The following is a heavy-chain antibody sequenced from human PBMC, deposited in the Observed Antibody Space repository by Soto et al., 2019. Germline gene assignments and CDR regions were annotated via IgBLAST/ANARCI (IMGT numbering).Heavy chain of an antibody. CDR2: INHSGST. Sequence: QVQLQQWGAGLLKPSETLSLTCAVYGGSFSGYYWSWIRQPPGKGLEWIGEINHSGSTNYNPSLKGRANISVDTSKNQFSLKLSSVTAADTAVYYCAGGMGMVPPFDYWGQGTLVTVSS. J-gene: IGHJ4*02. CDR1: GGSFSGYY. CDR3: AGGMGMVPPFDY. D-gene: IGHD3-10*01. V-gene: IGHV4-34*01.